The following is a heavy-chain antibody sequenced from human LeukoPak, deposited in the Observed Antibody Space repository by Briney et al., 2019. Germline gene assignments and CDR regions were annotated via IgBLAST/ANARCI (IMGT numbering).Heavy chain of an antibody. CDR1: GFSFSSYG. CDR2: IWYDGSKK. Sequence: PGGSLRLSCAASGFSFSSYGMHWVRQAPGKGLEWVALIWYDGSKKYYADSVKGRFTISRDNSRNTMYLQMNSLRDKDTAVYYCARDTAENAFDIWGQGTMVTVSS. V-gene: IGHV3-33*01. J-gene: IGHJ3*02. CDR3: ARDTAENAFDI. D-gene: IGHD5-18*01.